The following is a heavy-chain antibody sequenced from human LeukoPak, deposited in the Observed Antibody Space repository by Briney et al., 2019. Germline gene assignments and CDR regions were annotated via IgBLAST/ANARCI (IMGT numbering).Heavy chain of an antibody. D-gene: IGHD3-16*02. CDR1: GFTFSSYD. Sequence: GGSLRLSCAASGFTFSSYDMHWVRQAPGKGLEWVAVISYDGSNKYYADSVKGRFTISRDNSKNTLYLQMNSLRAEDTAVYYCAKGWAYYDYVWGSYRPNFDYWGQGTLVTVSS. J-gene: IGHJ4*02. CDR3: AKGWAYYDYVWGSYRPNFDY. V-gene: IGHV3-30*18. CDR2: ISYDGSNK.